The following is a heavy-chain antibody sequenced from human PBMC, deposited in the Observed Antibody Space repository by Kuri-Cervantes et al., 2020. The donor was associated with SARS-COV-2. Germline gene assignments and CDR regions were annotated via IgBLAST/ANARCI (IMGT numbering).Heavy chain of an antibody. CDR1: GVAIDSNSYY. CDR3: ARGDFWSGYYYDY. CDR2: ISSSGSTI. Sequence: GGSLRLSCIVSGVAIDSNSYYWVWIRQAPGKGLEWVSYISSSGSTIYYADSVKGRFTISRDNAKNSLYLQMNSLRAEDTAVYCCARGDFWSGYYYDYWGQGTLVTVSS. J-gene: IGHJ4*02. V-gene: IGHV3-11*04. D-gene: IGHD3-3*01.